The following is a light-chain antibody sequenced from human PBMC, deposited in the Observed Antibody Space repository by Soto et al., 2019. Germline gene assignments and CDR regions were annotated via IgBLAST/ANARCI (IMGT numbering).Light chain of an antibody. V-gene: IGKV4-1*01. J-gene: IGKJ1*01. CDR2: WAS. CDR1: QHILYDSNNKNY. CDR3: QQYYSTPWT. Sequence: DIVMTQSPDSLAVSLGERATINCKSSQHILYDSNNKNYLAWYQQKPGQPPKLLIYWASTRKSGVPDRFSGSGSGTNFTLTITGLQAEDVAVYYCQQYYSTPWTYGQGTKVEIK.